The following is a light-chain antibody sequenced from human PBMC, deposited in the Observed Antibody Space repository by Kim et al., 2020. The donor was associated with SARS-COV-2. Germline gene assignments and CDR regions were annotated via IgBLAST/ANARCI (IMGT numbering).Light chain of an antibody. CDR3: AAWDDSLNGPV. J-gene: IGLJ3*02. CDR2: SND. CDR1: SSNVGSNS. Sequence: QPVLTQPPSASGTPGQRVTISCSGSSSNVGSNSISWYQQFPGTAPKLLIYSNDQRPSGVPDRFSGSKSGTSASLAISGLQSEDEADYYCAAWDDSLNGPVFGGGTKVTVL. V-gene: IGLV1-44*01.